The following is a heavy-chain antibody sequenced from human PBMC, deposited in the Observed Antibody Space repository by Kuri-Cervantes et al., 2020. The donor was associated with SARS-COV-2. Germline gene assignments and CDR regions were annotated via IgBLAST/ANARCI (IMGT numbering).Heavy chain of an antibody. CDR1: GFTFSSYA. J-gene: IGHJ4*02. Sequence: GGSLRLSCAASGFTFSSYAMHWVRQAPGKGLEWVAVISYDGSNKYYADSVKGRFIISRDNSKNTLYLQMNSLRAEDTAVYYCAREASSGWYGLSQYYFDYWGQGTLVTVSS. D-gene: IGHD6-19*01. CDR2: ISYDGSNK. CDR3: AREASSGWYGLSQYYFDY. V-gene: IGHV3-30-3*01.